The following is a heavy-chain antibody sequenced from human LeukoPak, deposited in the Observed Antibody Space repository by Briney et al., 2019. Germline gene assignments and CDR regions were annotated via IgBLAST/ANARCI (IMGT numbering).Heavy chain of an antibody. V-gene: IGHV4-34*01. D-gene: IGHD3-9*01. CDR1: GGTFSGYY. CDR2: INHSGST. J-gene: IGHJ4*02. CDR3: ARGHYDILTGYYNFDY. Sequence: PSGTLSLTCAVYGGTFSGYYWSWIHQPPGKGLEWIGEINHSGSTNYNPSLKSRVTISVDTSKNQFSLKLSSVTAADTTVYYCARGHYDILTGYYNFDYWGQGTLVTVSS.